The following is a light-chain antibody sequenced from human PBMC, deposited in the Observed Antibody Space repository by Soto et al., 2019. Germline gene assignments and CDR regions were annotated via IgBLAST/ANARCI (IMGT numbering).Light chain of an antibody. V-gene: IGKV1-39*01. CDR2: AAS. Sequence: DIQMTQSPSTLSAYVGDRVTITCRASQSISRFLNWYQHKPGKAPKPLIYAASGLQVGVPSRFSGNGSGTDFTLTIRSLQPADFATYFCQQSYSTSLTFGQGTKVDIK. CDR1: QSISRF. CDR3: QQSYSTSLT. J-gene: IGKJ1*01.